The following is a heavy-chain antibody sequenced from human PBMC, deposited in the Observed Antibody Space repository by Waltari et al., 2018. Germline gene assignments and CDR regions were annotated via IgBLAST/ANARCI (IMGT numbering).Heavy chain of an antibody. J-gene: IGHJ4*02. V-gene: IGHV1-69*08. Sequence: QVQLVQSGAEVKKPGSSVKVSCKASGGTFSSYAISWVRQAPGQGLEWMGRIIPIFGTANYAQKFQGRVTITADKSTSTAYMELSSLRSEDTAVYYCARDDCSGGSCYFPFDYWGQGTLVTVSS. D-gene: IGHD2-15*01. CDR2: IIPIFGTA. CDR1: GGTFSSYA. CDR3: ARDDCSGGSCYFPFDY.